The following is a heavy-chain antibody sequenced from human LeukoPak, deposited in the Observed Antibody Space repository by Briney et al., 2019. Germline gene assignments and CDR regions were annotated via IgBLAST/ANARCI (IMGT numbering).Heavy chain of an antibody. V-gene: IGHV4-59*01. D-gene: IGHD2-21*01. CDR2: IYYSGST. J-gene: IGHJ6*02. Sequence: SETLSLTCTVSGGSISSYYWSWIRQPPGKGLEWIGYIYYSGSTNYNPSLKSRVTISVAPSKNQFSLKLSSVTAADTAVYYCARDGDYGMDVWGQGTTVTVSS. CDR1: GGSISSYY. CDR3: ARDGDYGMDV.